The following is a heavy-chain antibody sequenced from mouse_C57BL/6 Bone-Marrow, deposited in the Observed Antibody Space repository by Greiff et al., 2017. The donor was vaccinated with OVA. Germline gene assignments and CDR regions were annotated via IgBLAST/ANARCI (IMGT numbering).Heavy chain of an antibody. CDR2: IYPGSGST. Sequence: QVQLQQPGAELVKPGASVKMSCRASGYTFTSYWITWVKQRPGHGLVWIGDIYPGSGSTNYNEKFKSKATLTVDTSSSTAYMQLSSLTSEDAAVYYCARRDIYYGIWYFDVWGTGTTVTVAS. CDR3: ARRDIYYGIWYFDV. J-gene: IGHJ1*03. D-gene: IGHD2-1*01. CDR1: GYTFTSYW. V-gene: IGHV1-55*01.